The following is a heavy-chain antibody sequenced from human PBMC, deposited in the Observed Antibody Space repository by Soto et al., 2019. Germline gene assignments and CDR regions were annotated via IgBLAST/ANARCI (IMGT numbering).Heavy chain of an antibody. CDR1: GFTVSSNY. Sequence: EVQLVETGGGLIQPGGSLRLSCAASGFTVSSNYMSWVRQAPGKGLEWVSVIYSGGSTYYADSVKGRFTISRDNSKNTLYLQMNSLRAEDTAVYYCARDPELTGGYGMDVWGQGTTVTVSS. V-gene: IGHV3-53*02. J-gene: IGHJ6*02. CDR3: ARDPELTGGYGMDV. D-gene: IGHD7-27*01. CDR2: IYSGGST.